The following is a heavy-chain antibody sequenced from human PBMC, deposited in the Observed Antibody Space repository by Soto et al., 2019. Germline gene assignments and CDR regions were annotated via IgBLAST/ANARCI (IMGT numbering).Heavy chain of an antibody. CDR2: ISSSGSTI. CDR3: ARGFFSSRYGMDV. J-gene: IGHJ6*02. V-gene: IGHV3-48*03. Sequence: GGSLRLSCAASGFTFSSYEMNWVRQAPGKGLEWVSYISSSGSTIYYADSVKGRFTISRDNAKNSLYLQMNSLRAEDTAVYYCARGFFSSRYGMDVWGQGTTVTVSS. D-gene: IGHD6-13*01. CDR1: GFTFSSYE.